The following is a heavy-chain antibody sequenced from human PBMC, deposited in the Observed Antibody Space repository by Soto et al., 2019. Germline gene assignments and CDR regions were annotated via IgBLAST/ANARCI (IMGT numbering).Heavy chain of an antibody. J-gene: IGHJ5*02. CDR2: ISGSGGST. CDR1: GFTFSSYA. D-gene: IGHD2-2*01. V-gene: IGHV3-23*01. CDR3: AKDPKYSAVPLPGWFDP. Sequence: GGSLRLSCAASGFTFSSYAMSWVRQAPGKGLEWVSAISGSGGSTYYADSVKGRFTISRDNSKNTLYLQMNSLRAEDTAVYYCAKDPKYSAVPLPGWFDPWGQGTLVTVSS.